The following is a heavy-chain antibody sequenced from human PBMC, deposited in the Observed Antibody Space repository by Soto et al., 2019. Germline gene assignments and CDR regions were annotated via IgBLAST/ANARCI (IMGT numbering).Heavy chain of an antibody. Sequence: AGGSLRLSCVASGFTFNKYALAWVRQAPGKGLESVSAISGSGASTYDADSVKGRFTISRDNSNNKLYLQINRLRAEDTAVYYCAKTPGVITVITSFDHWGQGTPVTVSS. CDR2: ISGSGAST. CDR3: AKTPGVITVITSFDH. V-gene: IGHV3-23*01. CDR1: GFTFNKYA. J-gene: IGHJ4*02. D-gene: IGHD3-16*01.